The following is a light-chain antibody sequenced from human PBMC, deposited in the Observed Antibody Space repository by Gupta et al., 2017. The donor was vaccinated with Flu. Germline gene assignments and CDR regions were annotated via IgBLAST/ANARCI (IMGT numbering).Light chain of an antibody. CDR1: QTVHTNY. CDR3: QHFGNSPLYS. V-gene: IGKV3-20*01. J-gene: IGKJ2*03. CDR2: ATS. Sequence: IVLTQSPATLSLSPGDRVTVSCRASQTVHTNYLAWYQHKAGQAPRLLIYATSTRATGVPDRFSGSGSGTDYTLTISRPEPDDFATYYCQHFGNSPLYSFGQGTNLEMK.